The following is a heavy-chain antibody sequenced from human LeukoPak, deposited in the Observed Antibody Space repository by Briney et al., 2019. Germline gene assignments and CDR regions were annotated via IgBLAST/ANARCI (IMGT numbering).Heavy chain of an antibody. CDR2: ISGSGGST. CDR1: GYTFTSYG. D-gene: IGHD3-22*01. J-gene: IGHJ4*02. V-gene: IGHV3-23*01. CDR3: ANLLTYYYDSSGQNLDY. Sequence: ASVKVSCKASGYTFTSYGMSWVRQAPGKGLEWVSAISGSGGSTYYADSVKGRFTISRDNSKNTLYLQMNSLRAEDTAVYYCANLLTYYYDSSGQNLDYWGQGTLVTVSS.